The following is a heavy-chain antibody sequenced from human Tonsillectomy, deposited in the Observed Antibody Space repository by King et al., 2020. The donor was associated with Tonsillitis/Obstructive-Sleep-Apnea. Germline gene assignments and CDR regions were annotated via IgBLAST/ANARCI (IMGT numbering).Heavy chain of an antibody. CDR2: INHSGST. CDR1: GGSFSGYY. D-gene: IGHD1-26*01. Sequence: VQLQQWGAGLLKPSETLSLTCAVHGGSFSGYYWSWIRQPPGKGLEWIGEINHSGSTNYNPSLKSRVTISVETTKNKFSLQLISVTAADTAVYYCARVRTSYSGSDYCDYWGQGTLVTVSS. CDR3: ARVRTSYSGSDYCDY. V-gene: IGHV4-34*01. J-gene: IGHJ4*02.